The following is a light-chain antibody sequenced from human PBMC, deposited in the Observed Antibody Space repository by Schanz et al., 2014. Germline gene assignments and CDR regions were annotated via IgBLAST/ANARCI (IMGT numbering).Light chain of an antibody. CDR3: SSFEGRHNWV. Sequence: QSVLTQPPSVSGAPGQRVTISCTGSGSNIGAGYDVHWYRHLPGTAPKLLIYGTRNRPSGVPDRFSGSKSGTSASLAITGLQAEDEATYYCSSFEGRHNWVFGGGTKLTVL. CDR2: GTR. CDR1: GSNIGAGYD. V-gene: IGLV1-40*01. J-gene: IGLJ3*02.